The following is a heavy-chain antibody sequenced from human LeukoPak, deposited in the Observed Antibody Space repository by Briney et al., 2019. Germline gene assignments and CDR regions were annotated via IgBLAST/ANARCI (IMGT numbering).Heavy chain of an antibody. CDR3: ARNNWFDP. J-gene: IGHJ5*02. CDR1: GGSISGYY. CDR2: INHSGST. Sequence: SETLSLTCAVYGGSISGYYWNWIRQPPGKGLEWIGEINHSGSTNYSPPLKSRVTISVDTSKNQFSLELRSVTAADTAVYYCARNNWFDPWGQGTLVTVSS. V-gene: IGHV4-34*01.